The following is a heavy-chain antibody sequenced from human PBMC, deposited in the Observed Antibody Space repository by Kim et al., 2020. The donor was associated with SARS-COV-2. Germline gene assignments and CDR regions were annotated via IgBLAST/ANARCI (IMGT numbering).Heavy chain of an antibody. V-gene: IGHV3-48*02. CDR3: AGGGSPLY. CDR2: SSI. Sequence: SSIYYADYGKGRFTISRDNAKNPLFLQMNSLGDEDTAVYYCAGGGSPLYWGQGTLVTVSS. D-gene: IGHD3-16*01. J-gene: IGHJ4*02.